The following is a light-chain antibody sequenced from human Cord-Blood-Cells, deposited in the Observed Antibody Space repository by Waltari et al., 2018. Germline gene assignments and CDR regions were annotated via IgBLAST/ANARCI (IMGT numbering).Light chain of an antibody. J-gene: IGKJ1*01. V-gene: IGKV1-5*01. Sequence: DLPVTQSPSPLAASVGDRVTITCRASQSISSWLAWYQQKPGKAPKLLIYDASSLESGVPSRFSGSGSGTEFTLTSSSLQPDDFATYYCQQYNSYWTFGQGTKVEIK. CDR2: DAS. CDR3: QQYNSYWT. CDR1: QSISSW.